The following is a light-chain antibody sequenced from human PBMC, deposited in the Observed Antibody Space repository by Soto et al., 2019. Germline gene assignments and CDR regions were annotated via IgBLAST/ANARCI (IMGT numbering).Light chain of an antibody. J-gene: IGKJ1*01. Sequence: IRMTQSPSTQSASIGDRVTFTCRASQSIGNWLAWYQQKPGRAPKLLMYEASSLESGVPSRFSGSGSGTEFTLTISGLQPDDFATYHCQQYKSYPWTFGQGTKVEIK. CDR2: EAS. V-gene: IGKV1-5*03. CDR1: QSIGNW. CDR3: QQYKSYPWT.